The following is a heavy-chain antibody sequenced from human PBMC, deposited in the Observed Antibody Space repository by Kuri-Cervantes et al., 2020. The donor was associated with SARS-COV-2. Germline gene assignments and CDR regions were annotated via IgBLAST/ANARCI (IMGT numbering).Heavy chain of an antibody. Sequence: GESLKISCAASGFTFSSYAMHWVRQAPGKGLEWVALISYDGSNKYYADSVKGRFTISRDNSKNTLYLQMNSLRAEDTAVYYCARDESGYCSGGSCYSGWFDPWGQGTLVTVSS. D-gene: IGHD2-15*01. J-gene: IGHJ5*02. CDR2: ISYDGSNK. CDR3: ARDESGYCSGGSCYSGWFDP. V-gene: IGHV3-30*04. CDR1: GFTFSSYA.